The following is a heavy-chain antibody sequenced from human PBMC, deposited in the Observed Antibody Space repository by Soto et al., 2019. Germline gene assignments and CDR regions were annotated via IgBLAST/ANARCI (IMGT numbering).Heavy chain of an antibody. CDR2: ISYDGRNK. V-gene: IGHV3-30*18. CDR3: AKDAELDHYDTSGYYLY. D-gene: IGHD3-22*01. CDR1: GFTFSSYG. J-gene: IGHJ4*02. Sequence: QVQLVESGGGVVQPGRSLRLSCAASGFTFSSYGMHWVRQAPGKGLEWVAVISYDGRNKNHADSVKGRFTISRDNSKNTLYPQMDSLRAEDTAVYYCAKDAELDHYDTSGYYLYWGQGTLVTVSA.